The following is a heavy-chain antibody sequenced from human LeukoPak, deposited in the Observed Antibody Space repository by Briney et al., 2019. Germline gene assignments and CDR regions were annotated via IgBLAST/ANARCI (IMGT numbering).Heavy chain of an antibody. D-gene: IGHD1-1*01. V-gene: IGHV1-2*02. CDR2: INPNSGGT. J-gene: IGHJ4*02. CDR3: ARARTGTGLGY. CDR1: GYTFTGYY. Sequence: ASVKVSCKASGYTFTGYYMHWVRQAPGQGLEWMGWINPNSGGTNYAQKFQDRVTLTRDTSISTAYMELSSLRSEDTAVYYCARARTGTGLGYWGQGTLVTVSS.